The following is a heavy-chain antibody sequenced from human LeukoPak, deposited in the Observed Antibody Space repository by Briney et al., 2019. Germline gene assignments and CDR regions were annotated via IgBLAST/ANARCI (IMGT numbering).Heavy chain of an antibody. J-gene: IGHJ4*02. Sequence: GGSLRLSCAASGFTFSNYAMHWVRQAPGKGLEYVSAISSNGGSTYYANSVKGRFTISRDNSKNTLYLQMGSLRAEDMAVYYCARAWIYSGYVYFAYWGQGTLVTVSS. V-gene: IGHV3-64*01. D-gene: IGHD5-12*01. CDR2: ISSNGGST. CDR1: GFTFSNYA. CDR3: ARAWIYSGYVYFAY.